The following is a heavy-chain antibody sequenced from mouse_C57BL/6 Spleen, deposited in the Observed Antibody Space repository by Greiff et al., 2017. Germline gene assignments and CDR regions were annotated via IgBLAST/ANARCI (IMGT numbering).Heavy chain of an antibody. V-gene: IGHV2-2*01. D-gene: IGHD2-4*01. CDR1: GFSLTSYG. J-gene: IGHJ4*01. CDR2: IWSGGST. CDR3: ARNGLYYDYDDIRYYDLDY. Sequence: QVQLQQSGPGLVQPSQSLSITCTVSGFSLTSYGVHWVRQSPGKGLEWLGVIWSGGSTDYNAAFISRLSISKDNSKSQFFFKMNSLHADDTAIYYCARNGLYYDYDDIRYYDLDYWGQGTSVTVSS.